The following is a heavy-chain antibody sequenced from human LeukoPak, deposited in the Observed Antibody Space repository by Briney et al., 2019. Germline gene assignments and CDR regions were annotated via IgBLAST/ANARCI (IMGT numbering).Heavy chain of an antibody. D-gene: IGHD6-19*01. Sequence: SETLSLTCTVSGYSISSGHYWGWIRQPPGKGLEWIGSMYHSGSTYYNPPLKSRVTISEDTSKNQFSLKLTSVTAADTAVYYCARDSSGWYHWFDPWGQGTLVTVSS. CDR1: GYSISSGHY. CDR2: MYHSGST. V-gene: IGHV4-38-2*02. CDR3: ARDSSGWYHWFDP. J-gene: IGHJ5*02.